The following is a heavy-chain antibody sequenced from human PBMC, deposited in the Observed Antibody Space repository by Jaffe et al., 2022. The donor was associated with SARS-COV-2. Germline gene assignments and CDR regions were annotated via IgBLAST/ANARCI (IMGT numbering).Heavy chain of an antibody. D-gene: IGHD3-9*01. Sequence: QVQLVESGGGVVQPGRSLRLSCAASGFTFSSYGMHWVRQAPGKGLEWVAVIWYDGSNKYYADSVKGRFTISRDNSKNTLYLQMNSLRAEDTAVYYCARGHVKLRYFDWLLSLDYWGQGTLVTVSS. CDR2: IWYDGSNK. J-gene: IGHJ4*02. CDR1: GFTFSSYG. CDR3: ARGHVKLRYFDWLLSLDY. V-gene: IGHV3-33*01.